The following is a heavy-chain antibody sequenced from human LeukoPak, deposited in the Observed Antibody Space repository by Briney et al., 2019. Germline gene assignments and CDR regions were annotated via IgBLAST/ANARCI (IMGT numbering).Heavy chain of an antibody. V-gene: IGHV4-4*07. CDR3: ARGIADPYSFDS. CDR1: GGSINFYY. Sequence: PSETLSLTCTVSGGSINFYYWSWIRQPAGKGLEWIGRIYSTGSTNYSPSLKSRVTMSVDKSKNQFSLNLSSVTAADTAVYYCARGIADPYSFDSWGQGALVTVSS. J-gene: IGHJ4*02. D-gene: IGHD6-13*01. CDR2: IYSTGST.